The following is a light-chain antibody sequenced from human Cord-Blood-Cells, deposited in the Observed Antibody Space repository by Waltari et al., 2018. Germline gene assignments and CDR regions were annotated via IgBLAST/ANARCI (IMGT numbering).Light chain of an antibody. V-gene: IGKV4-1*01. CDR2: WAS. CDR1: QSVLYSSNNKNY. Sequence: DIVMPQSPDSLAVSLGERATINCKSSQSVLYSSNNKNYLAWYQQKPGQPPKLLIYWASTRESGVPDRFSGSGSGTDFTLTISSLQAEDVAVYYCQQDYSTPWTFGQGTKVEIK. J-gene: IGKJ1*01. CDR3: QQDYSTPWT.